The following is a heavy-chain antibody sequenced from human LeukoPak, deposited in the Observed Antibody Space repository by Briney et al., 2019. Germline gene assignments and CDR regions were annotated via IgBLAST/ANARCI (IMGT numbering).Heavy chain of an antibody. V-gene: IGHV3-23*01. J-gene: IGHJ5*02. CDR3: AKESPVAATGRSWFDP. Sequence: SSETLSLTCTVSGGSISSYYWSWIRQPPGKGLEWVSGISGSGNSTYYADSVKGRFAISRDNSKNTLYLQMNSLRAEDTAIYYCAKESPVAATGRSWFDPWGQGTLVTVSS. CDR1: GGSISSYY. D-gene: IGHD6-13*01. CDR2: ISGSGNST.